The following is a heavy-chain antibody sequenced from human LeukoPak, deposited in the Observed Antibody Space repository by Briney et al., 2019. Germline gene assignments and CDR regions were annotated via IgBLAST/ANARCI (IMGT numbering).Heavy chain of an antibody. J-gene: IGHJ6*02. CDR2: IRYDGSNK. V-gene: IGHV3-30*02. D-gene: IGHD1-1*01. Sequence: GGSLRLSCAASGFTFSSYGMHWVRQAPGKGLEWVAFIRYDGSNKYYADSVKGRFTISRDNSKNTLYLQMNSLRAEDTAVYYCANQFCTTLNYHYYYGMDVWGQGTTVTVSS. CDR3: ANQFCTTLNYHYYYGMDV. CDR1: GFTFSSYG.